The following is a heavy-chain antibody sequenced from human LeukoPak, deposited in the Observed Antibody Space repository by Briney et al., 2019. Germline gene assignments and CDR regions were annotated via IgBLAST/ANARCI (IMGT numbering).Heavy chain of an antibody. J-gene: IGHJ5*02. CDR2: INHSGST. V-gene: IGHV4-34*01. Sequence: SETLSLTCAVYGGSFSGYYWSWIRQPPGKGLEWIGEINHSGSTNYNPSLKSRVTTSVDTSKNQFSLKLSSVTAADTAVYYCARGFHRGYSSGWWINWCDPWGQGTLVTVSS. CDR3: ARGFHRGYSSGWWINWCDP. CDR1: GGSFSGYY. D-gene: IGHD6-19*01.